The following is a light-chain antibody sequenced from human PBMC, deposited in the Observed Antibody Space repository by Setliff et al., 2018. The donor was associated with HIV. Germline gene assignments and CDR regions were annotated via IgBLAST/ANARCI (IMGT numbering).Light chain of an antibody. V-gene: IGLV2-8*01. CDR2: EVT. J-gene: IGLJ1*01. CDR1: SRDVGGGSNY. Sequence: QSALAQPASVSGSPGQSITISCTGTSRDVGGGSNYVSWYQQHPGQAPKLIIFEVTKRPSGVPARFSGSKSGNTASLTVSGLQAEDECDYFCCSGGGTNTYVFGTGTKVTVL. CDR3: CSGGGTNTYV.